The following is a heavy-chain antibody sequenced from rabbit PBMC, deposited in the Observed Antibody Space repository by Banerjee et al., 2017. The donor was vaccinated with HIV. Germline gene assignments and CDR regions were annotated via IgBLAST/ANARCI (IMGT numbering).Heavy chain of an antibody. V-gene: IGHV1S40*01. CDR3: ARSYGISGGYKHYFNL. D-gene: IGHD1-1*01. Sequence: QSLEESGGDLVKPGASLTLTCTASGFSFSGTYYMCWVRQAPGKGLEWIACIYTGSSGSTWYASWAKGRFTISKTSSTTVTLQMTSLTAADTATYFCARSYGISGGYKHYFNLWGPGTLVTVS. J-gene: IGHJ4*01. CDR2: IYTGSSGST. CDR1: GFSFSGTYY.